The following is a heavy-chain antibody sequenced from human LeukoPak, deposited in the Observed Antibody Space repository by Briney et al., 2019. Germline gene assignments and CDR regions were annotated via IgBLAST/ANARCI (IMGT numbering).Heavy chain of an antibody. CDR1: GGSFSGYY. CDR2: INHSGST. Sequence: SETLSLTCAVYGGSFSGYYWSWIRQPPGKGLEWIGEINHSGSTNYNPSLKSRVTISVDTSKNQFPLKLSSVTAADTAVYYCARTGWYYGSGTLRPYYYYGMDVWGKGTRSPSPQ. D-gene: IGHD3-10*01. J-gene: IGHJ6*04. CDR3: ARTGWYYGSGTLRPYYYYGMDV. V-gene: IGHV4-34*01.